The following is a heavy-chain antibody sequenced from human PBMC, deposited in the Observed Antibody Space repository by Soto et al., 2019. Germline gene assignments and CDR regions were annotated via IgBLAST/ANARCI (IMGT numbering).Heavy chain of an antibody. D-gene: IGHD1-1*01. CDR1: GGSVSSGSYY. J-gene: IGHJ4*02. CDR2: THHSGST. CDR3: ARETITLAPPSYFDY. V-gene: IGHV4-61*01. Sequence: SETLSLTCTVSGGSVSSGSYYWNWVRQPPGKGLQWIGYTHHSGSTNYNPSLQSRVTISVDTSKNQFSLRLSSVTAADTAVYYCARETITLAPPSYFDYWGQGNMVTGSS.